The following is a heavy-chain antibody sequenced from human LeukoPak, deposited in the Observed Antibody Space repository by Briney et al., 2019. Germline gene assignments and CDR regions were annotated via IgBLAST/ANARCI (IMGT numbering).Heavy chain of an antibody. D-gene: IGHD2-2*01. J-gene: IGHJ6*03. V-gene: IGHV1-69*13. CDR3: ASSQARDIVVVPAAYYYMDV. CDR1: GGTFSSYA. Sequence: SVKVSCKASGGTFSSYAISWVRQAPGQGLEWMGGIIPIFGTANYAQKSQGRVTITADESTSTAYMELSSLRSEDTAVYYCASSQARDIVVVPAAYYYMDVWGKGSTVTVSS. CDR2: IIPIFGTA.